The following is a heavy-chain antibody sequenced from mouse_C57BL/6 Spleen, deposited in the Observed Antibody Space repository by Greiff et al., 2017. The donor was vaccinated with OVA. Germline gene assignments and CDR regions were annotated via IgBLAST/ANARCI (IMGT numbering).Heavy chain of an antibody. J-gene: IGHJ3*01. V-gene: IGHV1-15*01. CDR3: TYYDYGGWFAY. CDR2: IDPETGGT. Sequence: VKLMESGAELVRPGASVTLSCKASGYTFTDYEMHWVKQTPVHGLEWNGAIDPETGGTAYNQKFKGKAILTADKSSSTAYMELRSLTSEDSAVYYCTYYDYGGWFAYWGQGTLVTVSA. CDR1: GYTFTDYE. D-gene: IGHD2-4*01.